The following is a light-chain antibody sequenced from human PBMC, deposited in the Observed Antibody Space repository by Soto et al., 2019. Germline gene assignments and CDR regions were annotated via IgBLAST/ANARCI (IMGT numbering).Light chain of an antibody. Sequence: QSVLTQSPSASASLGASVKLTCTLSSGHSNYAIAWHQQQPEKGPRYLMKVNSDGSHRKGDGIPDRFSGSSSGAQRYLTISSLQSVDEADYYCQTWGTGIIIFGTGTKLTVL. V-gene: IGLV4-69*01. CDR3: QTWGTGIII. J-gene: IGLJ1*01. CDR2: VNSDGSH. CDR1: SGHSNYA.